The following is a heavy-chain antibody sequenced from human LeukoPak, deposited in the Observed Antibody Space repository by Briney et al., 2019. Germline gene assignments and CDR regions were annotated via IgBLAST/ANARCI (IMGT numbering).Heavy chain of an antibody. D-gene: IGHD6-19*01. CDR3: ARFLAVAGSESDFDY. J-gene: IGHJ4*02. V-gene: IGHV1-2*02. Sequence: GASVKVSCKASGYTFTGYYMHWVRQAPGQGLEWMGWINPNSGGTNYAQKFQGRVTMTRDTSISTAYMELSRLRSDDTAVYYCARFLAVAGSESDFDYWGQGTLVTVSS. CDR2: INPNSGGT. CDR1: GYTFTGYY.